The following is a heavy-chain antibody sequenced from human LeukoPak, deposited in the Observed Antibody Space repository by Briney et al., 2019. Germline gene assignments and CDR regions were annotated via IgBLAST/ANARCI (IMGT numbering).Heavy chain of an antibody. J-gene: IGHJ4*02. CDR2: MNPNSGNT. CDR3: ARGDYFDGSGFRKEFDY. V-gene: IGHV1-8*01. CDR1: GYTFTSYD. Sequence: GASVKVSCKASGYTFTSYDINWVRQATGQGLEWMGWMNPNSGNTGYAQKFQGRVTMTRDTSVSTAYMELSSLRSEDTAVYYCARGDYFDGSGFRKEFDYWGRGTPVTVSS. D-gene: IGHD3-22*01.